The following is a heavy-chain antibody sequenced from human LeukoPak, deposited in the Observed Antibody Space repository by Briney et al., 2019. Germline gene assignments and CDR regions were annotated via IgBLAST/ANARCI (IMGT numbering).Heavy chain of an antibody. J-gene: IGHJ5*02. CDR2: INHSGST. D-gene: IGHD2-2*01. CDR1: GGSFSGYY. CDR3: ARGRGVVVPAAIKPSRYNWFDP. Sequence: PSETLSLTCAVYGGSFSGYYWSWIRQPPGKGLEWIVEINHSGSTNYNPSLKSRVTISVDTSKNQFSLKLSSVTAADTAVYYCARGRGVVVPAAIKPSRYNWFDPWGQGTLVTVSS. V-gene: IGHV4-34*01.